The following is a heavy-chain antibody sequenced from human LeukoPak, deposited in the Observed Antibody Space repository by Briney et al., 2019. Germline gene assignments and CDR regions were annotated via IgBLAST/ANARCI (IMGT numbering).Heavy chain of an antibody. V-gene: IGHV3-30*02. D-gene: IGHD6-13*01. CDR3: AKDNLRFVAAAGTPPDY. Sequence: PGGSLRLSCAASGFTFNNYGMHWVRQAPGKGLEWVAFIRYNGNNQYYADSVKGRFTISRDNSKNTLYLQMNSLRAEDTAVYYCAKDNLRFVAAAGTPPDYWGQGTLVTVSS. CDR2: IRYNGNNQ. J-gene: IGHJ4*02. CDR1: GFTFNNYG.